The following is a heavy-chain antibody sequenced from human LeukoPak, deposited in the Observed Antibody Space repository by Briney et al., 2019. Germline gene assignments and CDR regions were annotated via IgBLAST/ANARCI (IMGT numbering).Heavy chain of an antibody. V-gene: IGHV3-66*01. D-gene: IGHD3-10*01. CDR2: IYSGGST. CDR1: GFTVRRNY. Sequence: PGGSLRLSCAASGFTVRRNYMSWVRQAPGKGPEWVSSIYSGGSTKYADSVEGRFTISRDNSKNTLYLQMNSLRAEDTAVYYCARDPYGSGSYGWFDPWGQGTLVTVSA. CDR3: ARDPYGSGSYGWFDP. J-gene: IGHJ5*02.